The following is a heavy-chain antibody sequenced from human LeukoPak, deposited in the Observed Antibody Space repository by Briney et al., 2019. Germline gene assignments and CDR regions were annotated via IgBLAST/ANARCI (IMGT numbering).Heavy chain of an antibody. V-gene: IGHV4-4*09. CDR3: ARQAQDGSDNYFDP. Sequence: PSETLSLTRTVSGGSISGHYWSWIRQSPGRGLEWIGNIWTSGITKYNPSLNSRVSIPIDTSKNQFSLKVSSMTAADTAVYYCARQAQDGSDNYFDPWGQGTLVTVSS. CDR1: GGSISGHY. D-gene: IGHD1-14*01. CDR2: IWTSGIT. J-gene: IGHJ5*02.